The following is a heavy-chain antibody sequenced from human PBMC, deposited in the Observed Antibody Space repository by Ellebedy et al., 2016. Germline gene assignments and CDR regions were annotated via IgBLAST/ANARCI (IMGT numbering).Heavy chain of an antibody. Sequence: SETLSLXXTVSGGSVSSGSYYWSWIRQPPGKGLEWIGYIYYSGSTNYNPSLKSRVTISVDTSKNQFSLKLSSVTAADTAVYYCARAAQVGFSGFNWFDPWGQGTLVTVSS. CDR2: IYYSGST. D-gene: IGHD1-26*01. CDR1: GGSVSSGSYY. CDR3: ARAAQVGFSGFNWFDP. J-gene: IGHJ5*02. V-gene: IGHV4-61*01.